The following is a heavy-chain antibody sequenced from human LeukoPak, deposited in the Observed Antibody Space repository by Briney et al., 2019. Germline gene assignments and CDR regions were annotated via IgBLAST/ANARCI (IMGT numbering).Heavy chain of an antibody. CDR1: GFTFSSYW. V-gene: IGHV3-7*01. CDR3: ARGRGNYDFWSGYSSDAFDI. D-gene: IGHD3-3*01. CDR2: IKQDGSEK. Sequence: PGGSLRLSCAASGFTFSSYWMSWVRQAPGKGLEWVANIKQDGSEKYYVDSVKGRFTISRDNAKNSLYLQVNSLRAEDTAVYYCARGRGNYDFWSGYSSDAFDIWGQGTMVTVSS. J-gene: IGHJ3*02.